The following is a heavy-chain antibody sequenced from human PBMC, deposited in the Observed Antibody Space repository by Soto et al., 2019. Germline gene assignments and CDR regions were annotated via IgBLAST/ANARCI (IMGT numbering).Heavy chain of an antibody. J-gene: IGHJ4*02. V-gene: IGHV4-4*02. CDR2: IYHSGST. CDR3: AREVERGYHLRY. Sequence: QVQLQESGPGLVKPSGTLSLTCAVSGGSISSSNWWSWVRQPPGKGLEWIGEIYHSGSTNYNPSPKSRFTTSGYQSTDQFSLTLSSGSAAETAVYYCAREVERGYHLRYWGQGTLVTVSS. D-gene: IGHD5-12*01. CDR1: GGSISSSNW.